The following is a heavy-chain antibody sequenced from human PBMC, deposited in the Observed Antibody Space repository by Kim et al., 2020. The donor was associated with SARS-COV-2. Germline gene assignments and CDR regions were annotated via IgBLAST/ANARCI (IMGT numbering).Heavy chain of an antibody. Sequence: GGSLRLSCAASGFTFSRYAMSWVRQAPGKGLEWVPTTTDDGYDTKYEDSVKGRFTLSRDNSKNTLHLQMHNLRADDTAIYYCTKGVGASHLEFRTF. CDR3: TKGVGASHLEFRTF. CDR1: GFTFSRYA. J-gene: IGHJ3*01. V-gene: IGHV3-23*01. D-gene: IGHD3-10*01. CDR2: TTDDGYDT.